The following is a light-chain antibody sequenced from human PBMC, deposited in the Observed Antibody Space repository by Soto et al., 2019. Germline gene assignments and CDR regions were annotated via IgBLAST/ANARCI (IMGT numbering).Light chain of an antibody. CDR1: QSVSSN. CDR3: QQYNNWPLT. CDR2: VAS. Sequence: EIVMTQSPATLSVSPGERATLSCRASQSVSSNLAWYQQKPGQTPRLLMYVASTRATGIPARFSGRGSGTEFTLTISSLQSEDFAVYYCQQYNNWPLTVGGGTKVEIK. V-gene: IGKV3-15*01. J-gene: IGKJ4*01.